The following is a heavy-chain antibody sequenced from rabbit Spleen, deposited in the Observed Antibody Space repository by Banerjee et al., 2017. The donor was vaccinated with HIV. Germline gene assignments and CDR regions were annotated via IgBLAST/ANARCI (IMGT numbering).Heavy chain of an antibody. Sequence: LEESGGGLVKPGGTLTLTCTVSGFSFSSNWICWVRQAPGKGLEWIACINTNNGDTDYANWPKGRFTISKTSSTTVTLQMTSLTAADTATYFCARDAGTSFSTYGMDLWGPGTLVT. CDR3: ARDAGTSFSTYGMDL. CDR2: INTNNGDT. J-gene: IGHJ6*01. D-gene: IGHD8-1*01. V-gene: IGHV1S45*01. CDR1: GFSFSSNW.